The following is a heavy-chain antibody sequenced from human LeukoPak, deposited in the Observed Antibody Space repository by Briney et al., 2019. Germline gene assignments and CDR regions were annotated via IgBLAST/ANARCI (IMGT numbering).Heavy chain of an antibody. Sequence: GRSLRLSCAASGFTFDDYAMHWVRQAPGKGLEWVSGISWNSGSIGYADSVKGRFTISRDNAKNSLYLQMNSLRAEDTALYYCAKDIGCSGGSCYSYYYGMDVWGQGTTVTVSS. CDR2: ISWNSGSI. V-gene: IGHV3-9*01. CDR1: GFTFDDYA. J-gene: IGHJ6*02. CDR3: AKDIGCSGGSCYSYYYGMDV. D-gene: IGHD2-15*01.